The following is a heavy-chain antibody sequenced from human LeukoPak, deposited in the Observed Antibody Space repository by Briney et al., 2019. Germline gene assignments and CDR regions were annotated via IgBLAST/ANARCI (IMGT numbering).Heavy chain of an antibody. V-gene: IGHV3-7*01. D-gene: IGHD2-15*01. Sequence: GGSLRLSCAASGFSFSAYWVTWVRQAPGTGLEWVANITPAGRETYYVDPVKGRFSISRDNAKNLVYLQMNSLRAEDTAVYHCARFGYVAAVDVWGQGTPVTVSS. CDR2: ITPAGRET. CDR3: ARFGYVAAVDV. J-gene: IGHJ4*02. CDR1: GFSFSAYW.